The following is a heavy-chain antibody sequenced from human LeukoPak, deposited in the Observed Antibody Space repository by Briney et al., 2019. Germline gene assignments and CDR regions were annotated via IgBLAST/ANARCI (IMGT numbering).Heavy chain of an antibody. CDR2: INPNSGGT. CDR1: GYTFTGYY. Sequence: ASVKVSCKASGYTFTGYYMHWVRQAPGQGLEWMGWINPNSGGTNYAQNFQGRVTMTRDTSISTAYMELSRLRSDDTAVYYCARWEVSGWYHHIDYWGQGTLVTVSS. D-gene: IGHD6-19*01. CDR3: ARWEVSGWYHHIDY. V-gene: IGHV1-2*02. J-gene: IGHJ4*02.